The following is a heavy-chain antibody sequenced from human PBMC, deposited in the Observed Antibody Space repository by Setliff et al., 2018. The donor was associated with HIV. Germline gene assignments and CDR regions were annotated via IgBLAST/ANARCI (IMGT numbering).Heavy chain of an antibody. V-gene: IGHV4-30-2*01. Sequence: SETLSLTCAVSGGSMISSGYSWNWIRQAPGKGLEWVGYIYYNGNAYYNPSLESRVTISVDRSKNQFSLKLSSVTAAYTAVYYCARRGDFFYYAMDVWGQGTTVTVSS. J-gene: IGHJ6*02. CDR3: ARRGDFFYYAMDV. CDR2: IYYNGNA. CDR1: GGSMISSGYS.